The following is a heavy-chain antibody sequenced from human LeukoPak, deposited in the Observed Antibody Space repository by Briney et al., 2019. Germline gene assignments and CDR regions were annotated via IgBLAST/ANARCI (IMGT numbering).Heavy chain of an antibody. CDR1: GGSISSNNW. D-gene: IGHD3-22*01. CDR3: ARDGYYDNYFDF. J-gene: IGHJ4*02. V-gene: IGHV4-4*02. Sequence: SETLSLTCAVSGGSISSNNWWSWVRQPPGKGLEWIGEIYHSGSTNYNPSLRSRVTISVDKSKKQFSLKLSSVTAADTTVYYCARDGYYDNYFDFWGQGTLVTVSS. CDR2: IYHSGST.